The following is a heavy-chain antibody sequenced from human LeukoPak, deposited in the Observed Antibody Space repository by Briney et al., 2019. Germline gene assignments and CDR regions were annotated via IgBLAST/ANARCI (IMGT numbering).Heavy chain of an antibody. D-gene: IGHD1-1*01. CDR3: ARLERRLEAIDY. CDR2: IYPSDSDT. V-gene: IGHV5-51*01. Sequence: GESLKISCKGSGYSFTTYWIAWVRQMPGKGLEWMGIIYPSDSDTRYSPSLQGQVTISADKSISTAYLQWSSLKASDTAMYYCARLERRLEAIDYWGQGTLVTVSS. J-gene: IGHJ4*02. CDR1: GYSFTTYW.